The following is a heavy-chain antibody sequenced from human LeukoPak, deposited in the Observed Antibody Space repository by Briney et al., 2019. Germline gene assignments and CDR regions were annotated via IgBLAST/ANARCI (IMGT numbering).Heavy chain of an antibody. CDR2: IYSGETT. Sequence: GGSLRLSCAASGCTVRNKYMIWVREAPGKGLEWVSSIYSGETTYYADSVKGRFTISRDNSKNTLFLQMNSLRAEDTAVYYCAKSNGYGLVDIWGQGTMVTVSS. J-gene: IGHJ3*02. D-gene: IGHD3-10*01. CDR3: AKSNGYGLVDI. CDR1: GCTVRNKY. V-gene: IGHV3-53*01.